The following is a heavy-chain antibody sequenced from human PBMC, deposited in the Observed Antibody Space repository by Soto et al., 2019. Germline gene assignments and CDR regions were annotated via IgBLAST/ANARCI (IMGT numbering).Heavy chain of an antibody. CDR3: ARLSSASPLYYYGMDV. CDR2: IYYSGST. J-gene: IGHJ6*02. Sequence: SETLSLTCTVSGGSISSYYWSWIRQPPGKGLELIGYIYYSGSTNYNPSLKSRVTISVDTSKNQFSLKLSSVTAADTAVYYCARLSSASPLYYYGMDVWGQGTTVTVS. CDR1: GGSISSYY. D-gene: IGHD2-15*01. V-gene: IGHV4-59*01.